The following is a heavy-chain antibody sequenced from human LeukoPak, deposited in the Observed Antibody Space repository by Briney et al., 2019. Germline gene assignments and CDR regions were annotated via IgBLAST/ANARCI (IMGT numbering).Heavy chain of an antibody. Sequence: GGSLRLSCAASGFTFSSYSMYWVRQTPGKGLEWVSWISSTSGTIHYADSVKGRFTTSRDNARNSLSLQMNSLRDEDTAVYYCARDHCTTGACRYFHLWGQGTLVTVSS. CDR1: GFTFSSYS. D-gene: IGHD2-8*01. V-gene: IGHV3-48*02. J-gene: IGHJ5*02. CDR2: ISSTSGTI. CDR3: ARDHCTTGACRYFHL.